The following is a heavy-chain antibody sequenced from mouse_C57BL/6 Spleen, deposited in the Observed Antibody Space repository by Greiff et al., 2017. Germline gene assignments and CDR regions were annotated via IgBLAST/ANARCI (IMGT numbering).Heavy chain of an antibody. CDR2: IDPSESET. J-gene: IGHJ4*01. D-gene: IGHD4-1*01. CDR1: GNTFPSSG. Sequence: QVQLQQPGAELGRPGSSVKLSCKASGNTFPSSGLHGVKQGPIQGLEWIGNIDPSESETHNNQKFKDKPTLPVDKSSSTAYMQLSSLTSEDSAVYYCAKLGYAMDYWGQGTSVTVSS. V-gene: IGHV1-52*01. CDR3: AKLGYAMDY.